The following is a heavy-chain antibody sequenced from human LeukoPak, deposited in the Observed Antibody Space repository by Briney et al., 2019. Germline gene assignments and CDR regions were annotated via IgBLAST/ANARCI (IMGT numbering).Heavy chain of an antibody. V-gene: IGHV5-51*01. J-gene: IGHJ5*02. CDR3: ARSYYYDSSGYPKLKWFDP. CDR2: IYPGDSDT. D-gene: IGHD3-22*01. Sequence: GESLKISCEGSGYSFTRYWIGWVRQMPGKGLEWMGIIYPGDSDTRYSPSFQGQVTISADKSISTAYLQWSSLKASDTAMYYCARSYYYDSSGYPKLKWFDPWGQGTLVTVSS. CDR1: GYSFTRYW.